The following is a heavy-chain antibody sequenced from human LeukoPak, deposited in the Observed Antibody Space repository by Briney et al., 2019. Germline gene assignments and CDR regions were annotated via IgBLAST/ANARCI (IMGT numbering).Heavy chain of an antibody. J-gene: IGHJ4*02. Sequence: GGSLRLSCAASGFTFSDYYMSWVRQAPGKGLEGVSAISGSGGSTYYADSVKGRFTISRDNSKNTLYLQMNSLRAEDTAVYYCAKSLNDYYDSSGYPRDWGQGTLVTVSS. CDR3: AKSLNDYYDSSGYPRD. V-gene: IGHV3-23*01. CDR1: GFTFSDYY. CDR2: ISGSGGST. D-gene: IGHD3-22*01.